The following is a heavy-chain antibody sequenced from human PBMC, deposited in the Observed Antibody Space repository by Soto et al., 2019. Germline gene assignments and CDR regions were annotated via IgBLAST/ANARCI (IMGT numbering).Heavy chain of an antibody. Sequence: SETLSLTCTVSSGSLSTSNYYWGWIRQPPGKGLEWMGSVYYSGRPYDNPSLKSRVTIFVDTLRSQFSLRLSSVTAADTALYYCARLLYDRSGYYYFDYWGQGIQVTVSS. D-gene: IGHD3-22*01. V-gene: IGHV4-39*01. CDR2: VYYSGRP. CDR1: SGSLSTSNYY. CDR3: ARLLYDRSGYYYFDY. J-gene: IGHJ4*02.